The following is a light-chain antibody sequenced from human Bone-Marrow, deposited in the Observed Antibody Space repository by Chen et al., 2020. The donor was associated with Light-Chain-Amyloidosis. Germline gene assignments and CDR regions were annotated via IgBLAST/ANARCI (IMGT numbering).Light chain of an antibody. CDR2: DDS. Sequence: SYVLTQPSSVSVAPGQTATIACGGNNIGSTSVHWYQQTPGHAPLLVFYDDSDRPSGIPERLSGSNSGNTATLTISRVEAGDEADYYCQVWDRSSDRPVFGGGTKLTVL. J-gene: IGLJ3*02. CDR3: QVWDRSSDRPV. V-gene: IGLV3-21*02. CDR1: NIGSTS.